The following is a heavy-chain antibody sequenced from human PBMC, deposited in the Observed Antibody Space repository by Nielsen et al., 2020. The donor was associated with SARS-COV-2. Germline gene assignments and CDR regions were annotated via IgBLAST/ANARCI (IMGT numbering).Heavy chain of an antibody. CDR2: MSYDGSKT. CDR1: GFSFSSYG. J-gene: IGHJ6*02. Sequence: GESLKISCAASGFSFSSYGMHWVRQAPGKGLEWVAVMSYDGSKTWYADSMKGRFTISRDNSKSMLYLQMNSLRTEDTAVYYCVKDKYSSASGGFGMDVWGQGTTVTVSS. V-gene: IGHV3-30*18. CDR3: VKDKYSSASGGFGMDV. D-gene: IGHD6-6*01.